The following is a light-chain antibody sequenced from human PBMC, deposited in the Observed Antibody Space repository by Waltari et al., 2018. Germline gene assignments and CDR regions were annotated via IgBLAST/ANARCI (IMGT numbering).Light chain of an antibody. CDR1: RNDVGYVNS. J-gene: IGLJ2*01. CDR3: ASHAGGNNLDV. CDR2: QVS. V-gene: IGLV2-8*01. Sequence: QSTLTQPPSAPGSLGPSVTRSSTGTRNDVGYVNSVSWFQQSPGQAPKLLISQVSKRPSGVPDRFSGFKSGNTAFLTVSGLQADDEADYYCASHAGGNNLDVFGGGTKLTVL.